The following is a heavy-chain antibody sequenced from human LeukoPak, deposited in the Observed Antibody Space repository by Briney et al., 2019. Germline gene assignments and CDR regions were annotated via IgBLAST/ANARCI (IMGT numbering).Heavy chain of an antibody. Sequence: RTGESLKISCKGSGYSFTNYWNGWVRQMPGKGLEWMGIIYPGDSDTRYSPSFQGQVTISGDKSISTAYLQWSSLKASDTAMYYCARGSSSWYAFDYWGQGTLVTVSS. CDR3: ARGSSSWYAFDY. CDR2: IYPGDSDT. D-gene: IGHD6-13*01. J-gene: IGHJ4*02. V-gene: IGHV5-51*01. CDR1: GYSFTNYW.